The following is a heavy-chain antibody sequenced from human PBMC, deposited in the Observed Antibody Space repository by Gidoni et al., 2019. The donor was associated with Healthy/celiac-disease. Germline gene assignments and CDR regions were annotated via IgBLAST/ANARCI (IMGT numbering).Heavy chain of an antibody. CDR3: ARARMGWFDP. CDR1: GGSFSGYY. Sequence: QVQLQQWGAGLLKPSETLSLTCAVYGGSFSGYYWSWIRQPPGKGLEWIGEINHSGSTNYNPSLKIRVTISVDTSKNQFSLKLSSVTAADTAVYYCARARMGWFDPWGQGTLVTVSS. V-gene: IGHV4-34*01. D-gene: IGHD2-8*01. CDR2: INHSGST. J-gene: IGHJ5*02.